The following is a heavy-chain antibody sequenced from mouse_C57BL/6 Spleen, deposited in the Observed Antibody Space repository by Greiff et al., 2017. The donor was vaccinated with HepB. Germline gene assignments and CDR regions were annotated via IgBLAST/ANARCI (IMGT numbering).Heavy chain of an antibody. CDR3: ARVFITTVVATKGAMDY. CDR1: GFTFSSYA. V-gene: IGHV5-4*01. D-gene: IGHD1-1*01. Sequence: EVQRVESGGGLVKPGGSLKLSCAASGFTFSSYAMSWVRQTPEKRLEWVATISDGGSYTYYPDNVKGRFTISRDNAKNNLYLQMSHLKSEETAMYYCARVFITTVVATKGAMDYWGQGTSVTVSS. J-gene: IGHJ4*01. CDR2: ISDGGSYT.